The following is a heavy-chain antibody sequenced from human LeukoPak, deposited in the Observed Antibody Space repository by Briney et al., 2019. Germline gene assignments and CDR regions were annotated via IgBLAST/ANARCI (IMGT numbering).Heavy chain of an antibody. V-gene: IGHV4-61*02. J-gene: IGHJ4*02. CDR3: AREIAATIQ. CDR2: IYTSGST. Sequence: PSQTLSLTCTVSGGSISSGSYYWSWIRQPAGRGLEWIGRIYTSGSTNYNPSLKSRVTISVDTSKNQFSLKLSSVTAADTAVYYCAREIAATIQWGQGTLVTVSS. D-gene: IGHD6-13*01. CDR1: GGSISSGSYY.